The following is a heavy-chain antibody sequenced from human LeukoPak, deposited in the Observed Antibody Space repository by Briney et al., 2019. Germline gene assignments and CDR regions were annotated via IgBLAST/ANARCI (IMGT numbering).Heavy chain of an antibody. V-gene: IGHV4-34*01. CDR1: GGSFSGYY. CDR2: INHSGST. Sequence: SETLSLTCAVYGGSFSGYYWSWIRQPPGKGLEWIGEINHSGSTNYNPSLKSRVTISVDTSKNQFSLKLSSVTAADTAVYYCARVGGPGYSSGWYRGAVGYWGQGTLVTVSS. CDR3: ARVGGPGYSSGWYRGAVGY. D-gene: IGHD6-19*01. J-gene: IGHJ4*02.